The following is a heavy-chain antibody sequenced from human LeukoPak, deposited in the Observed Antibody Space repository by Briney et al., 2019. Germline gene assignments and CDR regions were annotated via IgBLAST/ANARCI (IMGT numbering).Heavy chain of an antibody. V-gene: IGHV3-21*01. J-gene: IGHJ4*02. D-gene: IGHD6-13*01. CDR1: GFTFSSYS. Sequence: PGGSLRLSCAASGFTFSSYSMNWVRQAPGKGLEWVSSISSSSSYIYYADSVKGRFTISRDNAKNSLYLQMNSLRAEDTAVYYCARATGYSSSWYKPFDYWGQGTLVTVSS. CDR2: ISSSSSYI. CDR3: ARATGYSSSWYKPFDY.